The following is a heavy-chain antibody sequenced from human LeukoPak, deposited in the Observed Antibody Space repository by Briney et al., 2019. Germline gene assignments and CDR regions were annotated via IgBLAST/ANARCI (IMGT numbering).Heavy chain of an antibody. J-gene: IGHJ4*02. CDR3: AKDSERYSSSSLDY. Sequence: GGSLRLSCAASGFTFSSYGMHWVRQAPGKGLEWVAVIWYDGSNKHYADSVKGRFTISRDNSKNTLYLQMNSLRAEDTAVYYCAKDSERYSSSSLDYWGQGTLVTVSS. CDR1: GFTFSSYG. D-gene: IGHD6-6*01. CDR2: IWYDGSNK. V-gene: IGHV3-33*06.